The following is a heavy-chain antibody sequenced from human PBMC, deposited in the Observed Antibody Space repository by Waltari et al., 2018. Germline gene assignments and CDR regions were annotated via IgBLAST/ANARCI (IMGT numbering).Heavy chain of an antibody. D-gene: IGHD1-1*01. CDR3: AGAKPGTPSGHFQH. Sequence: QVQLQESGPGLVKPSETLSLTCAVSGYSISSGYYWGCIRHPPGKGLEWIGRIYHSGSTYDNPSLKSRVTISVDTSKNQCSLKLSSVTAADTAVYYCAGAKPGTPSGHFQHWGQGTLVTVSS. CDR1: GYSISSGYY. CDR2: IYHSGST. V-gene: IGHV4-38-2*01. J-gene: IGHJ1*01.